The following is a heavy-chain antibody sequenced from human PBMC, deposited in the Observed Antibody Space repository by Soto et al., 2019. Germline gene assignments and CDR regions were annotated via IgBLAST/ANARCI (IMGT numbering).Heavy chain of an antibody. V-gene: IGHV3-30*03. D-gene: IGHD2-15*01. J-gene: IGHJ3*02. CDR3: ARADGYCSGGSCSGAFDI. Sequence: QVQLVESGGGVVQPGRCLRLYCAASGFTFSSYGMPWVRQAPGKGLEWVAVISYDGSNKCYADSVKGRFTISRDNSKNTLYLQMNSLRAEDTAVYYCARADGYCSGGSCSGAFDIWGQGTMVTVSS. CDR1: GFTFSSYG. CDR2: ISYDGSNK.